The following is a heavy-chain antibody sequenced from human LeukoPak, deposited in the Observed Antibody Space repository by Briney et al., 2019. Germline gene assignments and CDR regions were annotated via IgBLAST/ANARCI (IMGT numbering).Heavy chain of an antibody. V-gene: IGHV3-53*01. Sequence: GGSLRLSCAASGFTVSSNYMSWVRQAPGKGLEWVSVIYSGGSTYYADSVKGRFTISRDNSKNTLYLQMNSLRAEDTAVYYCASRVGYYDFWSGYYDYWGQGTLVTVSS. CDR3: ASRVGYYDFWSGYYDY. CDR1: GFTVSSNY. J-gene: IGHJ4*02. CDR2: IYSGGST. D-gene: IGHD3-3*01.